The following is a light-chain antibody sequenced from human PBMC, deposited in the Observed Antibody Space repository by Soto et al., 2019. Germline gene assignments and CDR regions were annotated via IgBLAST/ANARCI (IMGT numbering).Light chain of an antibody. V-gene: IGKV1-39*01. CDR1: QSISNY. Sequence: DVQMTQSPSSLSASVGDRLTITCRASQSISNYLNWYHQKPGKAPKLLIYAASSLQRGVSSRFSGSGSGTDFTLSISSLHPELFATYYCQLSYSTPPSFDGETNVEIK. CDR3: QLSYSTPPS. CDR2: AAS. J-gene: IGKJ4*01.